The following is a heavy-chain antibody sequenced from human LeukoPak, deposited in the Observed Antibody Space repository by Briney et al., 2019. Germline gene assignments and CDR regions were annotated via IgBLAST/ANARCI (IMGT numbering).Heavy chain of an antibody. CDR1: GGSFSGYY. Sequence: PSETLSLTCAVYGGSFSGYYWSWIRQPPGKGREWIGEINHSGSTNYNPSLKSRVTISVDTSKNQFSLKLSSVTAADTAVYYCARDSSKYYYGSGSYFGMDVWGQGTTVTVSS. V-gene: IGHV4-34*01. CDR3: ARDSSKYYYGSGSYFGMDV. D-gene: IGHD3-10*01. CDR2: INHSGST. J-gene: IGHJ6*02.